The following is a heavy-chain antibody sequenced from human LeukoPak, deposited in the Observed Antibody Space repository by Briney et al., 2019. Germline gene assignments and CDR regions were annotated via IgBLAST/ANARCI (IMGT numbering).Heavy chain of an antibody. J-gene: IGHJ4*02. Sequence: TGGSLRLSCAASGFTFSSYAMHWVRQAPGKGLEWVAVISYDGSNKYYADSVKGRFTISRDNSKNTLYLQMNSLRAEDTAVYYCARESDSSGYSPFDYWGQGTLVTVSS. V-gene: IGHV3-30*04. CDR2: ISYDGSNK. CDR3: ARESDSSGYSPFDY. CDR1: GFTFSSYA. D-gene: IGHD3-22*01.